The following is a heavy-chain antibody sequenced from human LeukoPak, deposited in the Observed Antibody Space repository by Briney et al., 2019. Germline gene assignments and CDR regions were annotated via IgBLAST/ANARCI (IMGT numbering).Heavy chain of an antibody. CDR2: IVVGSGST. Sequence: GTSVKVSCKASGFTFTSSGIQWVRQDRGQRLEWIGWIVVGSGSTNYAQKFQERVTISRDMSTSTAYMELSSLRSEDTAVYYCAADQERGAPVVPAAIGASWGQGTLVTVSS. CDR3: AADQERGAPVVPAAIGAS. CDR1: GFTFTSSG. V-gene: IGHV1-58*02. D-gene: IGHD2-2*01. J-gene: IGHJ4*02.